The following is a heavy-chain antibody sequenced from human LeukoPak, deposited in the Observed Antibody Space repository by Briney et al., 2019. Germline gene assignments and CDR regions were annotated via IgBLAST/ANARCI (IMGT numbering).Heavy chain of an antibody. V-gene: IGHV1-2*02. Sequence: ASVKVSCKASGYTFTGYYMHWVRQAPGQGLEWMGWINPNSGGTNYAQKFQGRVTMTRDTSISTAYMELSRLRSDDTAVYYCARDLITMIVVEPFDYWGQGTLVTVSS. J-gene: IGHJ4*02. D-gene: IGHD3-22*01. CDR3: ARDLITMIVVEPFDY. CDR2: INPNSGGT. CDR1: GYTFTGYY.